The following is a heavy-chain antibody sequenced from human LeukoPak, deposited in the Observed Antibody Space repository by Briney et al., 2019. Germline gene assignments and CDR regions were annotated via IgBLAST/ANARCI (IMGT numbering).Heavy chain of an antibody. J-gene: IGHJ6*02. CDR1: GFTFSNYD. Sequence: PGGSLRLSCAASGFTFSNYDMHWVRQAPGKGLEWVAVISYDGSNRYYADSVNGRFTISRDNSKNTLHLQMNSLRAEDTAVYYCANGSYGMDVWGQGTSVTVSS. CDR3: ANGSYGMDV. CDR2: ISYDGSNR. V-gene: IGHV3-30*18.